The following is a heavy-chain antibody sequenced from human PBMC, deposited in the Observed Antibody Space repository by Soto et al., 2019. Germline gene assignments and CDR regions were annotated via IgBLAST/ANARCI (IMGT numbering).Heavy chain of an antibody. Sequence: ASVKVSCKAPRSTFTSNALHWVRQAPGQRLEWMGWIISGNGNTKYSQKFQGRVTITRDTSASTVYMDLSSLRSEDTAVFYCASGQVQLPIFDSWGQGTLVTVSS. V-gene: IGHV1-3*01. CDR2: IISGNGNT. J-gene: IGHJ4*02. D-gene: IGHD1-1*01. CDR3: ASGQVQLPIFDS. CDR1: RSTFTSNA.